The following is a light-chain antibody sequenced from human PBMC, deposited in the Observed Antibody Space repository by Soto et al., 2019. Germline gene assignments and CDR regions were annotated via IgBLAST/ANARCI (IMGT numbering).Light chain of an antibody. Sequence: DIQMTQSPSALSASVGDRVTITCLASQSISTWLAWYQLKPWKAPKLLIYKATNLQSGVPSRFSGSGSGTEFTLTISSLQPDDFATYYCQQYNVFSPYTFGQGTKLAI. CDR3: QQYNVFSPYT. J-gene: IGKJ2*01. CDR2: KAT. CDR1: QSISTW. V-gene: IGKV1-5*03.